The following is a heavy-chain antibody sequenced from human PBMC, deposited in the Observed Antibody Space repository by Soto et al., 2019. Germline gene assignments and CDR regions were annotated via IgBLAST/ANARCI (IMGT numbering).Heavy chain of an antibody. J-gene: IGHJ6*02. D-gene: IGHD3-10*01. V-gene: IGHV4-59*01. CDR2: IYYSGST. CDR3: ARERLTYGSGGGMDV. Sequence: QVQLQESGPGLVKPSETLSLTCTVSGGSISSYYWSWIRQPPGKGLEWIGYIYYSGSTNYNPSLKSRVTIXXDXSXXHFSLKLSSVTAADTAVYYCARERLTYGSGGGMDVWGQGTTVTVSS. CDR1: GGSISSYY.